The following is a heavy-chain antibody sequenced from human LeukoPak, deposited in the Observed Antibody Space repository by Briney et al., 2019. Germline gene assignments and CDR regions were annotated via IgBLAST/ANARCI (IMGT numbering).Heavy chain of an antibody. V-gene: IGHV3-33*08. CDR2: IWHDGSNT. CDR3: ARDSDYGDGFDY. D-gene: IGHD4-17*01. Sequence: GGSLRLSCAASGFTFSNYYMSWIRQAPGKGLEWVAVIWHDGSNTYYADSVKGRFLLSRDNSLNTLYLQMNGLRAEDTAVYYCARDSDYGDGFDYWGQGTLVTVSS. J-gene: IGHJ4*02. CDR1: GFTFSNYY.